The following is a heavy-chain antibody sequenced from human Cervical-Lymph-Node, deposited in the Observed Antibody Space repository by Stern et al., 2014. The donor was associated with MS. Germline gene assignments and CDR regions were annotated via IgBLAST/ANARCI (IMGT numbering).Heavy chain of an antibody. CDR3: AGSGTYYPDY. CDR1: GGSISSYY. Sequence: VQLLESGPGLEKPSETLSLTCSVSGGSISSYYWNWIRQPPGKGLEWIANVHYSGTTNYNPSLKRRDPYIHKTAMNKNFLKLTSVTAADTAVYYCAGSGTYYPDYWGQGILVTVSS. J-gene: IGHJ4*02. CDR2: VHYSGTT. D-gene: IGHD3-3*01. V-gene: IGHV4-59*08.